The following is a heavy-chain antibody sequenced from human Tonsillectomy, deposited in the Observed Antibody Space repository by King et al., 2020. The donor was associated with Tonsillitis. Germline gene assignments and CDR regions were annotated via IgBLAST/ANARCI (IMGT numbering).Heavy chain of an antibody. D-gene: IGHD1-1*01. CDR2: INPDDSNT. J-gene: IGHJ5*02. CDR3: ARRLKRAGGDRGGWFDP. CDR1: GYTFTTYW. Sequence: VQLVESGAEVRKPGESLKISCKDSGYTFTTYWIAWVRQMPGKGLEWMGIINPDDSNTKYSPSFQGQVTISVDKSISTAYLQWSSLKASDTAIYYCARRLKRAGGDRGGWFDPWGQGTLVTVSS. V-gene: IGHV5-51*01.